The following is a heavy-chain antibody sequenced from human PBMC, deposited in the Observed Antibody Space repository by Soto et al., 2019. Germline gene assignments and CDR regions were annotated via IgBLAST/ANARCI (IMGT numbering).Heavy chain of an antibody. J-gene: IGHJ4*02. CDR3: ARAPDGSGSYYYFDG. Sequence: GGSLRLSCAASGFTFSSYWMSWVRQAPGKGLQWVANINRDGNEKYYVDSLKGRFTISRDNAENSLYLQMNTLRAEDTAVYYCARAPDGSGSYYYFDGWGQGILVTVSS. CDR1: GFTFSSYW. V-gene: IGHV3-7*03. CDR2: INRDGNEK. D-gene: IGHD3-22*01.